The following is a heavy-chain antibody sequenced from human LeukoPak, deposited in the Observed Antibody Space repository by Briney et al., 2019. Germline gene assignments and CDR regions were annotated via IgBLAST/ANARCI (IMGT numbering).Heavy chain of an antibody. D-gene: IGHD5-12*01. CDR3: ALSGYGERDH. V-gene: IGHV3-23*01. CDR2: ISGSGGSS. CDR1: GITFSSYA. Sequence: GGSLRLSCAASGITFSSYAMSWVRQAPGKGLEWVSTISGSGGSSYYADSVKGRFTISRDNSKNTQYLQMNSLRAEDTAVYYCALSGYGERDHWGQGSLVTVSS. J-gene: IGHJ4*02.